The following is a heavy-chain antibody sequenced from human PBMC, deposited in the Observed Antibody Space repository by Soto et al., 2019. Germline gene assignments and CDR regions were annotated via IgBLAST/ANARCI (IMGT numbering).Heavy chain of an antibody. D-gene: IGHD1-26*01. J-gene: IGHJ4*02. CDR2: ISADNGNT. CDR1: GYTFTSYG. Sequence: QVKLVQSGAEVKKPGASVKVSCKASGYTFTSYGISWVRQAPGQGLEWMGWISADNGNTNYAQKLQGRVTMTTDTSTSTAYVELRSLRSDDTAVYYCARDRGSYALDYWGQGTLVTVSS. V-gene: IGHV1-18*01. CDR3: ARDRGSYALDY.